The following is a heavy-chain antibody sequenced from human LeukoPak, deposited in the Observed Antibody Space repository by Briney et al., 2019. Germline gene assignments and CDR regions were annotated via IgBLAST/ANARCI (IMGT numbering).Heavy chain of an antibody. V-gene: IGHV4-31*03. Sequence: PSETLSLTCTVSGGSISSGGYYWSWIRQHPGKGLEWIGYIYYSGSTYYNPSLKSRVTISVDTSKNQFSLKLSSVTAADTAVYYCARTQLDFWSGHNWFDPWGQGTLVTVSS. CDR3: ARTQLDFWSGHNWFDP. CDR2: IYYSGST. J-gene: IGHJ5*02. CDR1: GGSISSGGYY. D-gene: IGHD3-3*01.